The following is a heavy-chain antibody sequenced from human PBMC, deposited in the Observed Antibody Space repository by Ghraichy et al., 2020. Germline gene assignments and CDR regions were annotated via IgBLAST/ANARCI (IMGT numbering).Heavy chain of an antibody. J-gene: IGHJ6*02. D-gene: IGHD4-11*01. CDR2: ISSSSSTI. V-gene: IGHV3-48*01. CDR1: GFIFNSYI. CDR3: ARGRGWDYSNYYGMDV. Sequence: GGSLRLSCAASGFIFNSYIMNWVRQAPGKRLEWVSYISSSSSTIYYADSVKGRFTISRDNAKNSLYLQMNSLRAADTAVYYCARGRGWDYSNYYGMDVWGQGTTVTVSS.